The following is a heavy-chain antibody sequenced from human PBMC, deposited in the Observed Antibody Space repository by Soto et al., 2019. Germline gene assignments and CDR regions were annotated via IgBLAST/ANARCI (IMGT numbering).Heavy chain of an antibody. J-gene: IGHJ4*02. CDR1: GYPFTSYG. CDR2: ISAYNGNT. Sequence: ASVKVSCKASGYPFTSYGISWVRQAPGQELERMGWISAYNGNTNYAQKLQGRVTMTTDTSTSTAYMELRSLRSDDTAVYYCARVADENLQNYYGLLYFDYWGQGTLVTVSS. V-gene: IGHV1-18*01. CDR3: ARVADENLQNYYGLLYFDY. D-gene: IGHD3-10*01.